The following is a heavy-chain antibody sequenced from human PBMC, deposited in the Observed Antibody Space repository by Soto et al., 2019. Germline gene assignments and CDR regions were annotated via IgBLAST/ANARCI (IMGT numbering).Heavy chain of an antibody. D-gene: IGHD3-3*01. J-gene: IGHJ6*03. CDR1: GFTFSTHG. CDR2: ISYDGSNK. CDR3: AKCGSGVVNNYMDV. Sequence: QVQLVESGGDVVQPGKSLRLSCAASGFTFSTHGMHWVRQAPGKGLEWVAVISYDGSNKYYADSVKGRFTISRDNSKDTLYLQMNSLRAEDTAVYYCAKCGSGVVNNYMDVWGKGTTVTVSS. V-gene: IGHV3-30*18.